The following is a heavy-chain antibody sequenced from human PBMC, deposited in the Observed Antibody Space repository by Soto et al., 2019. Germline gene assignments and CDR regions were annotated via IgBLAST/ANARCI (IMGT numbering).Heavy chain of an antibody. CDR3: ASRPQLSPDDSFDI. CDR2: IYYSGST. J-gene: IGHJ3*02. D-gene: IGHD1-1*01. CDR1: GGSISSSSYY. Sequence: QLQLQESGPGLVKPSETLSLTCTVSGGSISSSSYYWGWIRQPPGKGLEWIGSIYYSGSTYYIPSLKRRVTLSVDTSKNQFSLKPSSVTAADTAVYYCASRPQLSPDDSFDIWGQGTMVTVSS. V-gene: IGHV4-39*01.